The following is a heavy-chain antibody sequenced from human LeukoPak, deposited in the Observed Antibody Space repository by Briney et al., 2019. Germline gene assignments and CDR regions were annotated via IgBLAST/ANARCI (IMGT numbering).Heavy chain of an antibody. CDR3: ARLNTAMVLYYFDY. D-gene: IGHD5-18*01. V-gene: IGHV1-18*01. CDR1: GYTFTSYG. CDR2: ISAYNGNT. Sequence: GASVKVSCTASGYTFTSYGISWVRQAPGQGLEWMGWISAYNGNTNYAQKLQGRVTMTTDTSTSTAYMELRSLRSDDTAVYYCARLNTAMVLYYFDYWGQGTLVTVPS. J-gene: IGHJ4*02.